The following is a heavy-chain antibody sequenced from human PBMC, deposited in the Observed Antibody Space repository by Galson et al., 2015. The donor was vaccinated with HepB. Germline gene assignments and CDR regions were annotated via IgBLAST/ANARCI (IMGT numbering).Heavy chain of an antibody. CDR3: ARPLVSMTTQYQDIYSMDV. D-gene: IGHD4-11*01. CDR2: MNPNSGGT. V-gene: IGHV1-2*02. CDR1: GYTFTGYY. Sequence: SVKVSCKASGYTFTGYYMHWVRQAPGQGLEWMGWMNPNSGGTNYAQKFQGRVTMTRDTSISTAYMELSRLRSDDTAVYYCARPLVSMTTQYQDIYSMDVWGKGTTVTVSS. J-gene: IGHJ6*03.